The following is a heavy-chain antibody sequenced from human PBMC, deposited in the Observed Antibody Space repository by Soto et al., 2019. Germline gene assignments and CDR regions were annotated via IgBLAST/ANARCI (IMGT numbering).Heavy chain of an antibody. CDR1: GGTFSSYA. Sequence: QVQLVQSGAEVKKPGSSVKVSCQASGGTFSSYAISWERQAPGQGLEWMGGIIPIFSTASYAQKFQVRVKINADESTSTAYMELSSLRSEDTAVYYCAIRATAAAATNYYYYGMAVRGQGTTVTVSS. CDR2: IIPIFSTA. CDR3: AIRATAAAATNYYYYGMAV. D-gene: IGHD6-13*01. V-gene: IGHV1-69*12. J-gene: IGHJ6*02.